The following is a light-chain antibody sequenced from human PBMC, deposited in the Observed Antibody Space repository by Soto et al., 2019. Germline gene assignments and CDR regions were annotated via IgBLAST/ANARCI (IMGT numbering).Light chain of an antibody. CDR3: CSYEGNGAWV. J-gene: IGLJ3*02. CDR2: EVR. V-gene: IGLV2-23*02. Sequence: QSALTQPASVSGSPGQSITISCSGSSGDVGNYDLVSWYQQIPGKAHQLMIFEVRRRPSRVSDRFSGSKSGNTASLTISGLQAEDEGYFYCCSYEGNGAWVFGGGTKLTVL. CDR1: SGDVGNYDL.